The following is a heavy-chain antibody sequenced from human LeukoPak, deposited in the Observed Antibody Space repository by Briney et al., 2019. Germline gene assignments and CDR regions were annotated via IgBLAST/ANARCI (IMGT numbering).Heavy chain of an antibody. J-gene: IGHJ4*02. CDR3: ASSIVYCSSTSCYFN. CDR2: INPNSGGT. Sequence: ASVKVSCKASGYTFTGYFMHWVRQAPGQGLEWKGWINPNSGGTNYAQKFQGRVTMTRDTSISTAYMELRRLRSDDTAVYYCASSIVYCSSTSCYFNWGQGTLVTVSS. CDR1: GYTFTGYF. D-gene: IGHD2-2*01. V-gene: IGHV1-2*02.